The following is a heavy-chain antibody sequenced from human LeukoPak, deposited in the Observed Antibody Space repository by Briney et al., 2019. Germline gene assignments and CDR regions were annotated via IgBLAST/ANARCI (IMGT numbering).Heavy chain of an antibody. D-gene: IGHD2-21*02. V-gene: IGHV4-4*02. CDR2: IYHSGST. Sequence: SGTLSLTCAVSGGAISSSNWWSWVRQPPGKGLEWIGEIYHSGSTNYNPSLKSRVTISVDTSTNQFSLKLTSVTAADTAVFYCARCDGYYFDYWGQGTLVTVSS. CDR3: ARCDGYYFDY. J-gene: IGHJ4*02. CDR1: GGAISSSNW.